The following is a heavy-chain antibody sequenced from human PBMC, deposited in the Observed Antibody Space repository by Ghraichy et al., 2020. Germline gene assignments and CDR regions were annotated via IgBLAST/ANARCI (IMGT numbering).Heavy chain of an antibody. Sequence: SETLSLTCAVYGGSFSGYYWSWIRQPPGKGLEWIGEINHSGSTNYNPSLKSRVTISVDTSKNQFSLKLSSVTAADTAVYYCAVITFGGVIVRGYYWGQGTLVTVSS. CDR2: INHSGST. CDR3: AVITFGGVIVRGYY. CDR1: GGSFSGYY. D-gene: IGHD3-16*02. J-gene: IGHJ4*02. V-gene: IGHV4-34*01.